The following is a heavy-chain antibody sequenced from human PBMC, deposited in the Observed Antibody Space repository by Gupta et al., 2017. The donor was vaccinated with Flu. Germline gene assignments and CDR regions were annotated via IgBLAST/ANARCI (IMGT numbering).Heavy chain of an antibody. CDR1: GFTFSSFV. CDR2: IGGGGGGT. V-gene: IGHV3-23*01. CDR3: VKGDRNSGRDN. Sequence: LSCAASGFTFSSFVLSWVRQAPGKGLEWVSVIGGGGGGTYYADSVKGRFTISRDNSKNTLYLQMNSLRAEDTAVYYCVKGDRNSGRDNWGQG. D-gene: IGHD1-26*01. J-gene: IGHJ4*02.